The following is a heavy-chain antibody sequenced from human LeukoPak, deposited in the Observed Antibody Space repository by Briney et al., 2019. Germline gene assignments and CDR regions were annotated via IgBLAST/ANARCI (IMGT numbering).Heavy chain of an antibody. CDR2: ISNSGSII. CDR1: GFTFTNYE. D-gene: IGHD3-10*01. Sequence: GGSLRLSCAASGFTFTNYEMNWVRQAPGKGVEWVSYISNSGSIIYYADSVKGRFTISRDNAKNSLYLQLNSLRAEDTAVYYCARVMEYYYYYMDVWGKGTTVTISS. CDR3: ARVMEYYYYYMDV. V-gene: IGHV3-48*03. J-gene: IGHJ6*03.